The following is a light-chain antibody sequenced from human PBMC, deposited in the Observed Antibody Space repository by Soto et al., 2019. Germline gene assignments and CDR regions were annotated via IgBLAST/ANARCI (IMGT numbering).Light chain of an antibody. CDR1: QSISSN. J-gene: IGKJ1*01. Sequence: EVVMTQSPATLSLSPGERATLPCRASQSISSNLAWYQKQPGQAPRLLIYGASTRAIGIPARFSGSGSGTEFTLTISSLQSEDFAVYYCQQYNDWPWTFGQGTKVDIK. V-gene: IGKV3D-15*01. CDR2: GAS. CDR3: QQYNDWPWT.